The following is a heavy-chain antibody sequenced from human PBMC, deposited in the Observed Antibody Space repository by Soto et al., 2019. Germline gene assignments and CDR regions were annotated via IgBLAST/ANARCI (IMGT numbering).Heavy chain of an antibody. CDR3: AGWGNNACY. D-gene: IGHD3-16*01. CDR1: AFTLSAFW. Sequence: EVQLVQSGGGLVHPGGSLRLSCEASAFTLSAFWMNWVRQSPRRGLEWVANVNPEGSKMVYVDAVKGRFSVSRDNTQNSVYLEMNSLRAEDTAVYYCAGWGNNACYWGQGSLVTVSS. J-gene: IGHJ4*02. CDR2: VNPEGSKM. V-gene: IGHV3-7*02.